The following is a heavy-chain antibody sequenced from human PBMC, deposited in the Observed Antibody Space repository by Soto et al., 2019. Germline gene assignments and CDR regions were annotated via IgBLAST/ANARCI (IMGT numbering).Heavy chain of an antibody. V-gene: IGHV3-30*18. J-gene: IGHJ4*02. CDR2: ISYDGSKK. D-gene: IGHD1-20*01. CDR1: GFTFSSSG. Sequence: QVQLVESGGGVVQPGRSLRLSCAASGFTFSSSGMHWVRQAPGKGLEWVAVISYDGSKKFYADSVKGRFTISRDNFRNTLYLQMNSLRAEDTAVYYCAKEFHSWNYFDYWGQGTLVTVSS. CDR3: AKEFHSWNYFDY.